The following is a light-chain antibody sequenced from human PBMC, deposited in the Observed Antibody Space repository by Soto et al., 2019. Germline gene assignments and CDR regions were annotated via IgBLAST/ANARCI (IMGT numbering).Light chain of an antibody. Sequence: QSALTQPRSVSGSPGQSVTVSCIGASSDVGGYNSVSWYQQHPGKAPKLMIYDVSKRPSGVPDRFSGSKSGNTASLTISGLQAEDEADYYCCSYVGGYSYVFGTGTKVT. V-gene: IGLV2-11*01. CDR2: DVS. CDR3: CSYVGGYSYV. J-gene: IGLJ1*01. CDR1: SSDVGGYNS.